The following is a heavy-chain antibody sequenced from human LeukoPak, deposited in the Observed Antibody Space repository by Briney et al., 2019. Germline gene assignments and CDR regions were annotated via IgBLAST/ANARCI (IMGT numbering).Heavy chain of an antibody. Sequence: PGGSLRLSCAASGFTVSSNYMSWVRQAPGKGLEWVSVIYSGGSTYYADSVRGRFTISRDNSKNTLYLQMNSLRAEDTAVYYCAKETHEVGATPGYWGQGTLVTVSS. D-gene: IGHD1-26*01. CDR2: IYSGGST. CDR3: AKETHEVGATPGY. CDR1: GFTVSSNY. J-gene: IGHJ4*02. V-gene: IGHV3-53*01.